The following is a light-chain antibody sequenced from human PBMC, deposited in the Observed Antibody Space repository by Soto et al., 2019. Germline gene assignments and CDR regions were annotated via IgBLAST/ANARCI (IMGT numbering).Light chain of an antibody. CDR2: DVN. CDR3: TSWTTSTTMR. Sequence: QSALTQPASVSGSPGQSLTISCTGTSSDIGAYNFVSWYQQHPGKAPKLMLYDVNIRPSGVSNRFSGSKSGNTASLTISGLHAEDEADYYCTSWTTSTTMRFGGGTKVTVL. V-gene: IGLV2-14*03. J-gene: IGLJ2*01. CDR1: SSDIGAYNF.